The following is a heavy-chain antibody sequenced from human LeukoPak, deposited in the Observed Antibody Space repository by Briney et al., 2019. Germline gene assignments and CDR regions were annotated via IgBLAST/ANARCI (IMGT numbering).Heavy chain of an antibody. V-gene: IGHV3-53*01. CDR3: ARWTNFHAFDI. CDR2: LYSAGST. Sequence: GGSLRLSCAVSGFTFNTYSMNWVRQAPGKGLEWVSLLYSAGSTNYADSVKGRFTISRDDSKNTVYLQMNSLRAEDTAVYYCARWTNFHAFDIWGQGTLVTVSS. J-gene: IGHJ3*02. CDR1: GFTFNTYS. D-gene: IGHD1-1*01.